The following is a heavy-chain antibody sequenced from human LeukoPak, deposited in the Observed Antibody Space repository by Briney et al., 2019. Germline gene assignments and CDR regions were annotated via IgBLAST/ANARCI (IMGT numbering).Heavy chain of an antibody. V-gene: IGHV3-30*02. CDR3: AKDWVVTPRVYYYYYMDV. D-gene: IGHD4-23*01. CDR2: IRYDGSNK. CDR1: GFTLSSYG. Sequence: GGSLRLSCAASGFTLSSYGMHWVRQAPGKGLEWVAFIRYDGSNKYYADSVKGRFTISRDNSKNTLYLQMNSLRAEDTAVYYCAKDWVVTPRVYYYYYMDVWGKGTTVTVSS. J-gene: IGHJ6*03.